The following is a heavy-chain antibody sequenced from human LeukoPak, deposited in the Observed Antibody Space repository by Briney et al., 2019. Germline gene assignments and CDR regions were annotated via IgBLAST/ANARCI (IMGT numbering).Heavy chain of an antibody. V-gene: IGHV3-33*06. Sequence: GGSLRLSCAASGFTFSTYGMHWVRQAPGKGLEWLAVIWYDGSNIYYADSLKGRFAISRDNSRNTLYLLLNSLRAEDTAVYYCAKYHGLSRIDYWGQGTLVTVSS. J-gene: IGHJ4*02. CDR3: AKYHGLSRIDY. CDR2: IWYDGSNI. D-gene: IGHD1-14*01. CDR1: GFTFSTYG.